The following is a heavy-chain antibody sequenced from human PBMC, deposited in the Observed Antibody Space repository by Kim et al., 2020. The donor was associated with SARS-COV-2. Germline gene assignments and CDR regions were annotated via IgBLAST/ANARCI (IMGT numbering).Heavy chain of an antibody. V-gene: IGHV4-39*01. CDR3: ARGVRYCGSVNPNWFDP. Sequence: SETLSLTCAVSGGSISTSGYFWGWIRQAPGKGLEWIGTISSSGTTYYNPSLNSRVTISADTSNNQFSLHLNSVAAADTAVYYCARGVRYCGSVNPNWFDP. CDR2: ISSSGTT. J-gene: IGHJ5*02. CDR1: GGSISTSGYF. D-gene: IGHD3-10*01.